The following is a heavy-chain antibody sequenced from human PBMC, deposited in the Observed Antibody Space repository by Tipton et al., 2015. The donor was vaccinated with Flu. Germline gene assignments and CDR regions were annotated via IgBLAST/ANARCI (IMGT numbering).Heavy chain of an antibody. CDR3: ARDLGGPYYYDSSGYLCGMDV. V-gene: IGHV1-46*01. CDR1: GYTFTSYY. Sequence: QLVQSGAEVKKPGASVKASCKASGYTFTSYYMHWVRQAPGQGLEWMGIINPSGGSTSYAQKFQGRVTMTRDTSTSTVYMELSSLRSEDTAVYYCARDLGGPYYYDSSGYLCGMDVWGQGTTVTVSS. J-gene: IGHJ6*02. CDR2: INPSGGST. D-gene: IGHD3-22*01.